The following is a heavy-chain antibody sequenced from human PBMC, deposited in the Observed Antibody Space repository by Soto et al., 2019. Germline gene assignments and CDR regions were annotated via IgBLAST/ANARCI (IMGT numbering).Heavy chain of an antibody. V-gene: IGHV3-23*01. D-gene: IGHD7-27*01. CDR1: GFTLSAYL. J-gene: IGHJ3*01. CDR2: ISGTDGTT. CDR3: AKPKLGIRAFDL. Sequence: VQLLESGGGLVQPGGSLRLSCEASGFTLSAYLMTWVRQAPGKGLEWVSSISGTDGTTYYADSVKGRFSISRDNSKNTLFLQMNSLSVNDTAVYYCAKPKLGIRAFDLWGQGTMVTVSS.